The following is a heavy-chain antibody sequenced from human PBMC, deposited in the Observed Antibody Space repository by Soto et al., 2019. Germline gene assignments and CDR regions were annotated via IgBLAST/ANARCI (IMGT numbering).Heavy chain of an antibody. D-gene: IGHD6-13*01. V-gene: IGHV5-51*01. CDR1: GYSFTNYW. CDR2: IYPGDSET. J-gene: IGHJ6*02. CDR3: ARHEAASLYYYAMDV. Sequence: VESLKISCKGSGYSFTNYWIGWVRQMPGKGLEWMGIIYPGDSETKYSPSFQGQVTISADKSISTAYLQWSSLQASDTAMYYCARHEAASLYYYAMDVWGQGTTVTVSS.